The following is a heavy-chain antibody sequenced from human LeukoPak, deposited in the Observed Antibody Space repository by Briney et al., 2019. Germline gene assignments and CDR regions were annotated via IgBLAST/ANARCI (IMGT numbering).Heavy chain of an antibody. CDR1: GYTFTSYY. V-gene: IGHV1-46*01. J-gene: IGHJ4*02. CDR2: INPSGGST. D-gene: IGHD3-9*01. CDR3: ARVLSHHDLTGSYPDY. Sequence: ASVKVSCKASGYTFTSYYMHWVRQAPGQGLEWMGIINPSGGSTSYAQKLQGRIAMTADTSTGTAYMELRSLRSDDTAIYYCARVLSHHDLTGSYPDYWGQGTLVTVSS.